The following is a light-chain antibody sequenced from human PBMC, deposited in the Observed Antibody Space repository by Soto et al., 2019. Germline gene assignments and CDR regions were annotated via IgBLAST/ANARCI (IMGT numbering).Light chain of an antibody. Sequence: IVMAQSPATLSVSPGERAILSCRASQDVSSNLAWYQQKPGQAPRLLIYGASTRATGIPARFSGSGSGTDFTLTISSLQSEDFAVYYCQQYHNWPPWTFGQGTKVELK. V-gene: IGKV3-15*01. CDR2: GAS. CDR3: QQYHNWPPWT. J-gene: IGKJ1*01. CDR1: QDVSSN.